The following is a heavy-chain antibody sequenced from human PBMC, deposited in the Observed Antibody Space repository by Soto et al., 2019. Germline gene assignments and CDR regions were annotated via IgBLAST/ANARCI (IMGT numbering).Heavy chain of an antibody. V-gene: IGHV3-33*01. D-gene: IGHD3-10*01. CDR1: GSTFSTYG. Sequence: GGSLRLSCAPSGSTFSTYGMHWVRQAPGKGLEWVAVIWYDGSNQYYADSVKGRFTISRDNSKNVLYLQMNSLRAEDTAVYYCARDLGAFNYGSAYFDYWGQGTPVTVSS. CDR2: IWYDGSNQ. J-gene: IGHJ4*01. CDR3: ARDLGAFNYGSAYFDY.